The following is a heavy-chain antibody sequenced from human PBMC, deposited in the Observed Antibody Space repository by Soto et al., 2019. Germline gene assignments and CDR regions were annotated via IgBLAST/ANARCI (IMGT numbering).Heavy chain of an antibody. CDR2: ISYDGSSK. J-gene: IGHJ3*02. D-gene: IGHD2-2*01. Sequence: VQLVESGGGVVQPGRSLRLSCAASGFTFRSFGMHWVRQAPGKGLEWVAVISYDGSSKYYADSVKGRFTISRDNSKNTLYLQMNSLTAEYTAVYYCAKVRASLIPFDAFDIWGQGTMVTVSS. CDR3: AKVRASLIPFDAFDI. CDR1: GFTFRSFG. V-gene: IGHV3-30*18.